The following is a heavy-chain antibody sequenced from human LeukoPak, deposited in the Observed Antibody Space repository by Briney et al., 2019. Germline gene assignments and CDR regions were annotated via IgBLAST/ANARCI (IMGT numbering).Heavy chain of an antibody. J-gene: IGHJ4*02. Sequence: GGSLRLSFAASGFIFSSFWMHWVRQVPGKGLVWVSHTNSGGSTTDYADSVRGRFTISRDNAKNTLYLQMNRLTVEDTAVYYCGRGMRDYYGLDYWGQGILVTVSS. CDR3: GRGMRDYYGLDY. V-gene: IGHV3-74*01. D-gene: IGHD3-10*01. CDR1: GFIFSSFW. CDR2: TNSGGSTT.